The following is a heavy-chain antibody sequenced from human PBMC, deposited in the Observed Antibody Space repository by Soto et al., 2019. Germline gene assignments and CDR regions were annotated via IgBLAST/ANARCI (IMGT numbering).Heavy chain of an antibody. CDR1: GFTFSDYS. J-gene: IGHJ4*02. Sequence: VGSLRLSCAASGFTFSDYSMNWVRQAPGKGLEWVSNIRSSSSDTYYADSVKGRFTIFRDNAKNSLYLQMNSLRDEDTAVYYCARDNLRTVTTIDFWGLGTLVTVSS. V-gene: IGHV3-48*02. D-gene: IGHD4-17*01. CDR3: ARDNLRTVTTIDF. CDR2: IRSSSSDT.